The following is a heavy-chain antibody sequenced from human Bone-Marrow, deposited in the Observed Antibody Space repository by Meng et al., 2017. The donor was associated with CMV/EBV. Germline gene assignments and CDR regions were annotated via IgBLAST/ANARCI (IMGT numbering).Heavy chain of an antibody. CDR1: GFTFTSYS. CDR3: AKGKARYYYGSGPGY. Sequence: GESLKISCAASGFTFTSYSMNWVRQAPGKGLEWVSSITSSSSYIYYAHSVKGRFTISRDNAKNSLYLQMNSLRAEDTALYYCAKGKARYYYGSGPGYWGQGTLVTVSS. V-gene: IGHV3-21*04. CDR2: ITSSSSYI. J-gene: IGHJ4*02. D-gene: IGHD3-10*01.